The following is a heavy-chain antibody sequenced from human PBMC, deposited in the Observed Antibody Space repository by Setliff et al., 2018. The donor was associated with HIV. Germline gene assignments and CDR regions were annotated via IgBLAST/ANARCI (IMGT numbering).Heavy chain of an antibody. CDR2: IKQDGSEK. J-gene: IGHJ6*02. CDR1: GFTFSSYW. CDR3: STVKWNDDYYYYGMDV. Sequence: LSLSCAASGFTFSSYWMTWVRRAPGKGLEWVANIKQDGSEKYYVDSVKGRFTISRDDSKNMLYVQMNSLKTEDTAVYYCSTVKWNDDYYYYGMDVGGQGTTVTVSS. D-gene: IGHD1-20*01. V-gene: IGHV3-7*03.